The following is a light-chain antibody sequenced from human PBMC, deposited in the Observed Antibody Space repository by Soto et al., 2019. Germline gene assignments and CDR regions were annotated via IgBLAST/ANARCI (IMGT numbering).Light chain of an antibody. CDR2: GAS. J-gene: IGKJ1*01. V-gene: IGKV3-15*01. CDR3: HHYNNWPRT. Sequence: EIVMTQSPASLSVSPGERATLSCRASQNVGSNLAWYQHKPGQAPRFLIYGASTRAAGIPARFSGSGSGTEFTLTISSLQSEDFAVYYCHHYNNWPRTFGQGSMVDIK. CDR1: QNVGSN.